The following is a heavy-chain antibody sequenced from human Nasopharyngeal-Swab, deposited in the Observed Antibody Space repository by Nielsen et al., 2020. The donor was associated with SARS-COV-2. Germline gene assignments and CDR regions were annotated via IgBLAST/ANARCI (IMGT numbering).Heavy chain of an antibody. CDR1: GGTFSSYA. J-gene: IGHJ3*02. CDR2: IIPIFGTA. V-gene: IGHV1-69*13. Sequence: SVKVSCKASGGTFSSYAISWVRQAPGQGLEWMGGIIPIFGTANYAQKFQGRVTITADESTSTAYMELSSLRSEDTAVYYCARDAELDSSGHDAFDIWGQGTMVTVSS. CDR3: ARDAELDSSGHDAFDI. D-gene: IGHD3-22*01.